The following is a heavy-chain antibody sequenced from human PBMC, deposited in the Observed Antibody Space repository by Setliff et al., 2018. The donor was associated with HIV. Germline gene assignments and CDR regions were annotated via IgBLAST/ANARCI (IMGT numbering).Heavy chain of an antibody. J-gene: IGHJ4*02. CDR1: GYSISSGCY. Sequence: SETLSLTCAVSGYSISSGCYWGWIRQPPGKGLEWIGSMYHTGSTYYNPSLKSRVTISVDTSMDQFSLKLNSVTAADTAVYYCAAASSWDPLLDYWGQGTLVTVSS. D-gene: IGHD6-13*01. CDR3: AAASSWDPLLDY. CDR2: MYHTGST. V-gene: IGHV4-38-2*01.